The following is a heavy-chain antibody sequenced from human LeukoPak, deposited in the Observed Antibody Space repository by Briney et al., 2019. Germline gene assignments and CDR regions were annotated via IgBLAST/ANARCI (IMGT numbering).Heavy chain of an antibody. D-gene: IGHD6-19*01. J-gene: IGHJ3*02. V-gene: IGHV3-48*01. CDR3: AREAGYSSGWYPDAFDI. CDR2: ISSSSSTI. Sequence: GGSLILSCAASGFTFSSYSMNWVRQAPGKGLEWVSYISSSSSTIYYADSVKGRFTISRDNAKNSLYLQMNSLRAEDTAVYYCAREAGYSSGWYPDAFDIWGQGTMVTVSS. CDR1: GFTFSSYS.